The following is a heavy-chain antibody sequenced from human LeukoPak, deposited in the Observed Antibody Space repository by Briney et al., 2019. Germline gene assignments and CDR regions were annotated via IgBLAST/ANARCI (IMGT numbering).Heavy chain of an antibody. CDR2: IYYSGST. CDR3: ARDHRDCYPWGYYFDY. Sequence: PSETLSLTCTVSGGSISSYYWSWIRQPPGKGLEWIGYIYYSGSTNYNTSLKSRVTISVDTSKKQFSLKLSSVTAADTAVYYCARDHRDCYPWGYYFDYWGQGTLVTVSS. V-gene: IGHV4-59*01. D-gene: IGHD5-24*01. CDR1: GGSISSYY. J-gene: IGHJ4*02.